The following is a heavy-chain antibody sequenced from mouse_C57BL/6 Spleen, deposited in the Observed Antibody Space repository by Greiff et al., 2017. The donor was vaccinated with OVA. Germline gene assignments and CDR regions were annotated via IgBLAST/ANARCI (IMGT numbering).Heavy chain of an antibody. CDR3: ARGGYYGYDGIYWYFDV. CDR1: GYAFSSYW. Sequence: VHLVESGAELVKPGASVKISCKASGYAFSSYWMNWVKQRPGKGLEWIGQIYPGDGDTNYNGKFKGKATLTADKSSSTAYMQLSSLTSEDSAVYFCARGGYYGYDGIYWYFDVWGTGTTVTVSS. J-gene: IGHJ1*03. CDR2: IYPGDGDT. D-gene: IGHD2-2*01. V-gene: IGHV1-80*01.